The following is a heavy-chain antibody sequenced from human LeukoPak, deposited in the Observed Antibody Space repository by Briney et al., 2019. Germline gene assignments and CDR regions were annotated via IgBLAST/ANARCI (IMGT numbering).Heavy chain of an antibody. V-gene: IGHV4-59*08. CDR2: VHYSGST. D-gene: IGHD6-19*01. CDR3: ARTITVAGKYYFDY. J-gene: IGHJ4*02. Sequence: SETLSLTCTVSGGSLSSYYWSWIRQPPGKGLEWIGYVHYSGSTNYNPSLKSRVTISVDTSKNQFSLTLSSVTAADTAVYYCARTITVAGKYYFDYWGQGTLVTVSS. CDR1: GGSLSSYY.